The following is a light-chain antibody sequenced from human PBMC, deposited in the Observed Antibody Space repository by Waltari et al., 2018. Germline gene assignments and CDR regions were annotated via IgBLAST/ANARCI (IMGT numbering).Light chain of an antibody. V-gene: IGLV2-14*03. Sequence: SSDVGGYDYVSWYQQHPGKAPKLLIYDVTKRPSGVSNRFSGSKSANTASLTISGLQAEDEADYYCFSYRRSSTWVFGEGTKLTVL. CDR2: DVT. J-gene: IGLJ3*02. CDR3: FSYRRSSTWV. CDR1: SSDVGGYDY.